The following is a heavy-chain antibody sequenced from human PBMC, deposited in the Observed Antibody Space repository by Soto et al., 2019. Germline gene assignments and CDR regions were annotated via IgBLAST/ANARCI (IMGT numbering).Heavy chain of an antibody. CDR3: ATLRFCTSSSCYGREGGY. J-gene: IGHJ4*02. D-gene: IGHD2-2*01. CDR1: GFTFSSYA. V-gene: IGHV3-23*01. Sequence: EVQLLESGGGLVQPGGSLRLSCAASGFTFSSYAMSWVRQVPGKGLEWVSAISGTGANTYYAVSVKGRFTISRDNSKKTLYLQMNSLRADDAAVYYCATLRFCTSSSCYGREGGYWGQGTLVTVSS. CDR2: ISGTGANT.